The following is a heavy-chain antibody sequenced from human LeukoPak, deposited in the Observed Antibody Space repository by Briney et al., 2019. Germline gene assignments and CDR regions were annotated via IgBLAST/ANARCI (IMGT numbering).Heavy chain of an antibody. D-gene: IGHD3-9*01. J-gene: IGHJ4*02. V-gene: IGHV3-21*01. CDR2: ISSSSSYI. CDR3: ARDFYFEALGGPFDY. Sequence: GGSLRLSCAASGFTFSRYSMNWVRQAPGKGLEWVSSISSSSSYIYYADSVKGRFTISRDNAKNSLYLQMNSLRAEDTAVYYCARDFYFEALGGPFDYWGQGTLVTVSS. CDR1: GFTFSRYS.